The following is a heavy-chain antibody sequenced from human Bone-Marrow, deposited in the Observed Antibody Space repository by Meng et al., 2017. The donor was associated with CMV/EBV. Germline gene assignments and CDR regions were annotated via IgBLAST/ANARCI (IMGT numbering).Heavy chain of an antibody. CDR3: ARAGGRVDY. V-gene: IGHV3-21*01. CDR1: GFTFSSYS. D-gene: IGHD4-23*01. Sequence: GESLKISCAASGFTFSSYSMNWVRQAPGKGLEWVSSISSSSSYIYYADSVKGRFTISRDNAKNSLYLQMNSLRAEDTAVYYCARAGGRVDYWGQGTLVTVSS. CDR2: ISSSSSYI. J-gene: IGHJ4*02.